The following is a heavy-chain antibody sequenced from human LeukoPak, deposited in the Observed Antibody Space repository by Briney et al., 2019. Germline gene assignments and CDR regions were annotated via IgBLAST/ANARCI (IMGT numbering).Heavy chain of an antibody. CDR3: ARRGYGYGSPFDY. CDR2: IYSGGST. Sequence: GSLRLSCAASGFTFDDYTMHWVRQAPGKGLEWVSIIYSGGSTYYADSVKGRFTISRDNSKNTLDLQMNSLRAEDTAMYYCARRGYGYGSPFDYWGQGTLVTVSS. J-gene: IGHJ4*02. CDR1: GFTFDDYT. V-gene: IGHV3-66*04. D-gene: IGHD5-18*01.